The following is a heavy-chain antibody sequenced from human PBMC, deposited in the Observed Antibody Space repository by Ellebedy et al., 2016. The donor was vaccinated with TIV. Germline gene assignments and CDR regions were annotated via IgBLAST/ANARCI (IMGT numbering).Heavy chain of an antibody. CDR2: INHSGST. CDR3: ARRSGQWLVKFDY. D-gene: IGHD6-19*01. V-gene: IGHV4-39*07. CDR1: GGSIKSDPYH. Sequence: MPSETLSLTCTVSGGSIKSDPYHRGWIRQPPGKGLEWIGEINHSGSTNYNPSLKSRVTISVDTSKNQFSLKLSSVTAADTAVYYCARRSGQWLVKFDYWGQGTLVTVSS. J-gene: IGHJ4*02.